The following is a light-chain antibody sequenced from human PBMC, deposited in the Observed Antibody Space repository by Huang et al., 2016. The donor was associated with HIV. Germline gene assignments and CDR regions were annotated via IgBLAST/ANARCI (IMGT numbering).Light chain of an antibody. CDR3: QQGYSALIT. J-gene: IGKJ5*01. CDR1: QNINTY. Sequence: DILLTQSPSSLSASVGDRVTITCRASQNINTYLNWYQQKPGKAPNLLIHSASTLQTGVPSSFSGSGSGTDFTLTVNSLQPEDSATYYCQQGYSALITFGQGTRL. CDR2: SAS. V-gene: IGKV1-39*01.